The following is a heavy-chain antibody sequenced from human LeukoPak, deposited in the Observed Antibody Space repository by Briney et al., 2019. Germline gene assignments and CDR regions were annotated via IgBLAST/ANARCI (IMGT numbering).Heavy chain of an antibody. CDR3: ARGNDYGDYSAAV. Sequence: GGSLRLSCAASGFTFSSYAMHWVRQAPGKGLEYVSAISSNGGSTYYANSVKGRFTISRDNSKNTLYLQMGSLRAEDMAVYYCARGNDYGDYSAAVWGQGTLVTVSS. CDR2: ISSNGGST. V-gene: IGHV3-64*01. CDR1: GFTFSSYA. D-gene: IGHD4-17*01. J-gene: IGHJ4*02.